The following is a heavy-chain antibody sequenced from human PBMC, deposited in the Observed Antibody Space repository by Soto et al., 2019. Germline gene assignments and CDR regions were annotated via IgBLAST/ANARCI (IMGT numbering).Heavy chain of an antibody. J-gene: IGHJ6*02. V-gene: IGHV3-9*01. D-gene: IGHD3-9*01. CDR2: ISWNSGSI. Sequence: PGGSLRLSCAAAGFTFYYYARHWVRQAPGKGLEWVSGISWNSGSIGYADSVKGRFTISRDNAKNSLYLQMNSLRAEDTALYYCAKSPSDKGYGMDVWGQGTTVTVSS. CDR3: AKSPSDKGYGMDV. CDR1: GFTFYYYA.